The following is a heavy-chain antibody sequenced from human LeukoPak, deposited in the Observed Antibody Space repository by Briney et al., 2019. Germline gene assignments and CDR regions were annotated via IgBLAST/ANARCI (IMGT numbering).Heavy chain of an antibody. D-gene: IGHD6-13*01. V-gene: IGHV3-30-3*01. CDR2: ISYDGSNK. J-gene: IGHJ4*02. CDR1: GFTFSSYA. Sequence: HPGRSLRLSCAASGFTFSSYAMHWVRQAPGKGLEWVAVISYDGSNKYYADSVKGRFTISRDNSKNTLYLQMNSLRAEDTAVYYCTRDLSTHYSIDYWGQGALVTVSS. CDR3: TRDLSTHYSIDY.